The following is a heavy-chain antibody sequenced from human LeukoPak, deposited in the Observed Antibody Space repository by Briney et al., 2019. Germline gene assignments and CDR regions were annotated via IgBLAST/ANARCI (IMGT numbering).Heavy chain of an antibody. V-gene: IGHV4-4*07. CDR3: ARDGYYYDSSGYYEKMYYFDY. CDR2: IYTSGST. D-gene: IGHD3-22*01. J-gene: IGHJ4*02. CDR1: GGSISSYY. Sequence: PSETLSLTRTVSGGSISSYYWSWIRQPAGKGLEWIGRIYTSGSTNYNPSLKSRVTMPVDTSKNQFSLKLSSVTAADTAVYYCARDGYYYDSSGYYEKMYYFDYWGQGTLVTVSS.